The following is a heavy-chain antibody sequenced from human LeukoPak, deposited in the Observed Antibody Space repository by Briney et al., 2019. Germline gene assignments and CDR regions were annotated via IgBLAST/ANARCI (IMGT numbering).Heavy chain of an antibody. V-gene: IGHV3-13*04. CDR2: IGTAGDT. CDR1: GFTFSSYD. Sequence: PGGSLRLSCAASGFTFSSYDMHWVRQATGKGLEWVSAIGTAGDTYYPGSVKGRFTIPRENAKNSLYLQMNSLRAGDTAVYYCAREDPGHWSRRAFDIWGQGTMVTVSS. CDR3: AREDPGHWSRRAFDI. D-gene: IGHD2-8*02. J-gene: IGHJ3*02.